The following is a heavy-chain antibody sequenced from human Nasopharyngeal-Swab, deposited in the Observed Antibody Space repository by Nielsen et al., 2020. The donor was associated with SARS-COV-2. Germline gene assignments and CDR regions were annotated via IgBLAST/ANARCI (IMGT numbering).Heavy chain of an antibody. CDR2: IYYSGST. D-gene: IGHD2-2*01. V-gene: IGHV4-39*01. CDR3: ARGRQCQLLFIFVEDAFDI. J-gene: IGHJ3*02. Sequence: SETLSLTCTVSGGSISSSSYYWGWIRQPPGKGLEWIGSIYYSGSTYYNPSLKSRVTISVDTSKNQFSLKLSSVTAADTAVYYCARGRQCQLLFIFVEDAFDIWGQGTMVTVSS. CDR1: GGSISSSSYY.